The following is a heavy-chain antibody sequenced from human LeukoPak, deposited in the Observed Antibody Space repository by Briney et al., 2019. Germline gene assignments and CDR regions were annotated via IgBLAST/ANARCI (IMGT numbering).Heavy chain of an antibody. Sequence: GASVKVSCKASGYTFTSYGISWVRQAPGQGLEWMGWISAYNGNTNYAQKLQGRVTMTTDTSTSTAYMELRSLRSDDTAVYYCATVKNRLDIVATIRPYYFDYWGQGTLVTVSS. V-gene: IGHV1-18*01. J-gene: IGHJ4*02. D-gene: IGHD5-12*01. CDR1: GYTFTSYG. CDR3: ATVKNRLDIVATIRPYYFDY. CDR2: ISAYNGNT.